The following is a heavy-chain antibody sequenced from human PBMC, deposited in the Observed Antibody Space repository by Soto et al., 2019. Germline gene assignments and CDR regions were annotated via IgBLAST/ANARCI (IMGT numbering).Heavy chain of an antibody. Sequence: QVQLQQWGAGLLKPSETLSLTCAVYGGSFSGYYWSWIRQPPGKGLEWIGEINHSGSTNYNPSLKSRVTISVDTSKNQFSLKLSSVTAADTAVYYCARGLGDFWSGYYRRGDCWFDPWGQGTLVTVSS. CDR2: INHSGST. CDR1: GGSFSGYY. V-gene: IGHV4-34*01. D-gene: IGHD3-3*01. J-gene: IGHJ5*02. CDR3: ARGLGDFWSGYYRRGDCWFDP.